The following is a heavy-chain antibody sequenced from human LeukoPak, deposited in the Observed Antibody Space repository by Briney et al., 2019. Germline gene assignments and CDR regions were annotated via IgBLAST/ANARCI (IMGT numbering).Heavy chain of an antibody. CDR1: GFTFSSYE. CDR2: ISSSGSTI. V-gene: IGHV3-48*03. D-gene: IGHD3-16*02. CDR3: ARDSMAIYDYVWGSYREESNYFDY. Sequence: SGGSLRLSCAASGFTFSSYEMNWVRQAPGKGLEWVSYISSSGSTIYYADSVKGRFTISRDNAKNSLYLQMNSLRAGDTAVYYCARDSMAIYDYVWGSYREESNYFDYWGQGTLVTVSS. J-gene: IGHJ4*02.